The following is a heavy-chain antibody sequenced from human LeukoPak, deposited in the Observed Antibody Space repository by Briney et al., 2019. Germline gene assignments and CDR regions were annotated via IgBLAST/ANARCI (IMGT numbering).Heavy chain of an antibody. V-gene: IGHV3-23*01. Sequence: PGVSLRLPCAPSGFTFCSYDMSCLPHAPGKGLEGVSAISGSGGSTYYADSVKGRFTISRDNSKNTLYLQMNSLRAEDTAVYYCASDRHAGYSSGWYRDYWGQGTLVTVSS. J-gene: IGHJ4*02. CDR1: GFTFCSYD. CDR3: ASDRHAGYSSGWYRDY. D-gene: IGHD6-19*01. CDR2: ISGSGGST.